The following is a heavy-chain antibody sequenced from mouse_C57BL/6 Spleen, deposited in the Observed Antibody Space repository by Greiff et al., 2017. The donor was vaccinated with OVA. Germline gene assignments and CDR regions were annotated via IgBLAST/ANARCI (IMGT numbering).Heavy chain of an antibody. CDR2: ISYDGSN. V-gene: IGHV3-6*01. CDR1: GYSITSGYY. D-gene: IGHD3-2*02. Sequence: EVQLVESGPGLVKPSQSLSLTCSVTGYSITSGYYWNWIRQFPGNKLEWMGYISYDGSNNYNPSLKNRISITRDTSKNQFFLKLNSVTTEDTATYYCARDVKADSSGDWGQGTLVTVSA. J-gene: IGHJ3*01. CDR3: ARDVKADSSGD.